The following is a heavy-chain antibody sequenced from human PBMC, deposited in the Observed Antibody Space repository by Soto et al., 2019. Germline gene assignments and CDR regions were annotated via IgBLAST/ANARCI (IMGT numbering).Heavy chain of an antibody. V-gene: IGHV4-30-4*01. J-gene: IGHJ6*02. Sequence: PSETLSLTCTVSGGSISSGDYYWSWIRQPPGKGLEWIGYIYYSGSTYYNPSLKSRVTISVDTSKNQFSLKLSSVTAADTAVYYCARAMVRGPTGVWGQGTTVTVSS. D-gene: IGHD3-10*01. CDR1: GGSISSGDYY. CDR2: IYYSGST. CDR3: ARAMVRGPTGV.